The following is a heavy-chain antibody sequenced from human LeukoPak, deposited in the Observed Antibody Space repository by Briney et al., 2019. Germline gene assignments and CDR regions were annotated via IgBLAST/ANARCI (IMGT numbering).Heavy chain of an antibody. V-gene: IGHV4-31*03. CDR1: GGSISSGGYY. J-gene: IGHJ4*02. Sequence: SETLSLTCTVSGGSISSGGYYWSWIRQLPGKGLEWIGYIYNSGSTSYNPSLKSRVTISVATSKNQFSLKLSSVTAADTAVYYCARAVHQGDYDDYWGQGTLVTVSS. D-gene: IGHD1-1*01. CDR2: IYNSGST. CDR3: ARAVHQGDYDDY.